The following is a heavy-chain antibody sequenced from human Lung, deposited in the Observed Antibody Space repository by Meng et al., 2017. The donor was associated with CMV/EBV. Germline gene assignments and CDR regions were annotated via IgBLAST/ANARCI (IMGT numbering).Heavy chain of an antibody. V-gene: IGHV4-39*07. Sequence: SXTLSLXCTVSGGSISSSSYYWAWIRQSPGKGQEWVGSVYYSGINYYSPSLQSRITISVDTSKNHSSLRLNSVTAADTAVYYCARAVWTEYYSFVYWGQGTXVTVSS. D-gene: IGHD3/OR15-3a*01. CDR1: GGSISSSSYY. CDR2: VYYSGIN. J-gene: IGHJ4*02. CDR3: ARAVWTEYYSFVY.